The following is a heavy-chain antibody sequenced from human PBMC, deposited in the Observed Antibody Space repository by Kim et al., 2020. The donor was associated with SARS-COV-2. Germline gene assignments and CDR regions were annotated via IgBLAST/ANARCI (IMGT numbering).Heavy chain of an antibody. J-gene: IGHJ6*02. CDR3: AREQVWVVPAANHGMDV. D-gene: IGHD2-2*01. CDR1: GGSISSGGYY. V-gene: IGHV4-31*03. CDR2: IYYSGST. Sequence: SETLSLTCTVSGGSISSGGYYWSWIRQHPGKGLEWIGYIYYSGSTYYNPSLKSRVTISVDTSKNQFSLKLSSVTAADTAVYYCAREQVWVVPAANHGMDVWGQGTTVTVSS.